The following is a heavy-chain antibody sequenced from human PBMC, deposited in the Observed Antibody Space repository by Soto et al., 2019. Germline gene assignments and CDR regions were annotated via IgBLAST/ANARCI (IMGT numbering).Heavy chain of an antibody. CDR2: IYYSGFT. J-gene: IGHJ4*02. D-gene: IGHD3-3*01. CDR3: ARDETIFGSFDY. Sequence: SETLSLTCTVSGGSITSGGYYWSWIRQHPGKGLEWIGYIYYSGFTYYNPSLKSRVTISVDTSKNQFSLKLSSVTAADTAVYYCARDETIFGSFDYWGQGTPVTVSS. V-gene: IGHV4-31*03. CDR1: GGSITSGGYY.